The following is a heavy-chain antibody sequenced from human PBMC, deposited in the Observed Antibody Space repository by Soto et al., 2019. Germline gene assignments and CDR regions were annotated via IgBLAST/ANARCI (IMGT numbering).Heavy chain of an antibody. V-gene: IGHV1-18*01. CDR1: GYTFTSYG. D-gene: IGHD3-10*01. CDR3: AREALLWFGEPSGKFDP. CDR2: ISAYNGNT. Sequence: ASVKVSCKASGYTFTSYGISWVRQAPGQGLEWMGWISAYNGNTNYAQKLQGRVTMTTDTSTSTAYMELRSLRSDDTAVYYCAREALLWFGEPSGKFDPWGQGTLVTVSS. J-gene: IGHJ5*02.